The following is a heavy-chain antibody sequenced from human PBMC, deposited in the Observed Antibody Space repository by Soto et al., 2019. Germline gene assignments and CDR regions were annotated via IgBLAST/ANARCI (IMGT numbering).Heavy chain of an antibody. Sequence: QVQLVESGGGVVQPGRSLRLSCAASGFTFSSYGIHWVRQAPGKGLEWVAVIWYDGSNKYYADSVKGRFTISRDNSKNTLYLQMNSLRAEDTAVYYCAGEGPDYGDRKRAFDYWGQGTLVTVSS. J-gene: IGHJ4*02. CDR2: IWYDGSNK. CDR1: GFTFSSYG. V-gene: IGHV3-33*01. CDR3: AGEGPDYGDRKRAFDY. D-gene: IGHD4-17*01.